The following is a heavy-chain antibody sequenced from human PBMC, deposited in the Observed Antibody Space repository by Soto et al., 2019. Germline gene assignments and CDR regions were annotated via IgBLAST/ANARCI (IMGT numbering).Heavy chain of an antibody. CDR3: ARGSNHCSGGSCYSDWFDP. V-gene: IGHV1-18*04. CDR1: GYSFTTHG. J-gene: IGHJ5*02. D-gene: IGHD2-15*01. Sequence: QVQLVQSEAEVRKPGASVKVSCKASGYSFTTHGISWVRRAPGHGLEWMGWISAYNGDTHYVQRFQGRLTMTTDTSTSTAYMELRSLTSDDTAVYYCARGSNHCSGGSCYSDWFDPWGQGTPVTVSS. CDR2: ISAYNGDT.